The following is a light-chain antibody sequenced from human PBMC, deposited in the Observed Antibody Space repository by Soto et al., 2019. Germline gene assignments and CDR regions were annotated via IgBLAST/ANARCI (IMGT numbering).Light chain of an antibody. Sequence: QSALTQPASVSGSPGQSITISCTGTSSDVGGYNYVSWYQQHPGKALKLMIYDVSNRPSGVSNRLSGSKSGNTASLTISGLQAEDEADYYCSSYTSSSTLVFGTGTKVTVL. J-gene: IGLJ1*01. V-gene: IGLV2-14*01. CDR1: SSDVGGYNY. CDR3: SSYTSSSTLV. CDR2: DVS.